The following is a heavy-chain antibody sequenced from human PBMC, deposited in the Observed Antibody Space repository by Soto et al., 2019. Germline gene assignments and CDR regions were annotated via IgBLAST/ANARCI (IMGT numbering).Heavy chain of an antibody. J-gene: IGHJ3*02. V-gene: IGHV1-8*02. CDR2: MNPNSGNT. Sequence: ASVKVSCKASGYTFTGYFIHWVRQATGQGLEWMGWMNPNSGNTGYAQKFQGGVTMTRNTSISTAYMELSSLRSEDTAVYYCARGFRDDAFDIWGQGTMVTVSS. CDR1: GYTFTGYF. CDR3: ARGFRDDAFDI.